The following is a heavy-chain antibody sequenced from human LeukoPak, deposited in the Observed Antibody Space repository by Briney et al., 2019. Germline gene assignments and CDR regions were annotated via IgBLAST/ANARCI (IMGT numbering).Heavy chain of an antibody. CDR2: IIPIFGTA. D-gene: IGHD3-10*01. CDR3: ARVSRDPRITMVGGVRDYYMDV. Sequence: ASVNVSCKASGGTFRSYAISWVRQAPAQGLEWMGGIIPIFGTANYPQKFQGRVTITADKSTSTAYMALSSLRSEDTAVYYCARVSRDPRITMVGGVRDYYMDVWGKGTTVTVSS. V-gene: IGHV1-69*06. CDR1: GGTFRSYA. J-gene: IGHJ6*03.